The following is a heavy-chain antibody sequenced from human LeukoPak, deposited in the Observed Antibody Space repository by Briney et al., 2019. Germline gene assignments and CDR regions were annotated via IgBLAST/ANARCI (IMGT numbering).Heavy chain of an antibody. CDR1: GGSISSYY. V-gene: IGHV4-4*07. Sequence: EASETLSLTCTVSGGSISSYYWSWIRQPAGKGLEWIGRIYTSGSTNYNPSLKSRVTMSVDTSKNQFSLKLSSVTAADTAVYYCARDYYGSGSYNWFDPWGQGTLVTVSS. CDR2: IYTSGST. J-gene: IGHJ5*02. D-gene: IGHD3-10*01. CDR3: ARDYYGSGSYNWFDP.